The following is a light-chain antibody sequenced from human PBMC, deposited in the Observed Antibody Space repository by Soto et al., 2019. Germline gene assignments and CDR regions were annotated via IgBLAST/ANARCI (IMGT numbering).Light chain of an antibody. CDR1: SSNIGNNA. J-gene: IGLJ2*01. V-gene: IGLV1-36*01. Sequence: QSVLTQPPSMSEAPRQRVTISCSGSSSNIGNNAVNWYQQLPGKAPKLLIYYDDLLPSGVSDRFSGSKSGTSASLAISGLQSEDEADYYCAAWDDSLKGVVFGRGTKLTVL. CDR2: YDD. CDR3: AAWDDSLKGVV.